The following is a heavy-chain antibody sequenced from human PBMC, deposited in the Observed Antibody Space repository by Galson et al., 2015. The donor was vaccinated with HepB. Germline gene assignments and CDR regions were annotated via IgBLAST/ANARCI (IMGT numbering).Heavy chain of an antibody. V-gene: IGHV3-30*18. CDR3: AKISVMAPSDY. Sequence: SLRLSCAASRFTFNDYDMHWVRQAPGKGLEWVALISYDGKNKNYADSVKGRFSISRDNSKSTLYLQMNSLRPDDTALYYCAKISVMAPSDYWGQGTLVTVSS. D-gene: IGHD3-16*01. CDR1: RFTFNDYD. J-gene: IGHJ4*02. CDR2: ISYDGKNK.